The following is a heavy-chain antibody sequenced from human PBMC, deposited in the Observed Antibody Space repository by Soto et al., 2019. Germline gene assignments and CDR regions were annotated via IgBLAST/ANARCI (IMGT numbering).Heavy chain of an antibody. CDR1: GDSINSDSVY. J-gene: IGHJ5*02. CDR3: ARERQVGPSSGRFDP. V-gene: IGHV4-31*03. CDR2: ITYNGRT. Sequence: PSETLSLTCSVNGDSINSDSVYWSWIRQSPGKGLEYIGYITYNGRTFYNPSLKSRVTMSVDTPKNQFSLEVRSVTAAGTAVYYCARERQVGPSSGRFDPWGQGTLVTVSS.